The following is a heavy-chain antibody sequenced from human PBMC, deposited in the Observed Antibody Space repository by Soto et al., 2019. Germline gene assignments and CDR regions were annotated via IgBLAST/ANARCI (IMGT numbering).Heavy chain of an antibody. Sequence: QLQLQESGPGLVKPSETLSLTCTVSGGSISSSSYYWGWIRQPPGKGLEWIGSIYYSGSTYYNPSLKSRVPISVDTSKNQFSLKLSSVTAADTAVYYCARHGQQLDGAYFDYWGQGTLVTVSS. CDR3: ARHGQQLDGAYFDY. CDR1: GGSISSSSYY. J-gene: IGHJ4*02. V-gene: IGHV4-39*01. D-gene: IGHD6-13*01. CDR2: IYYSGST.